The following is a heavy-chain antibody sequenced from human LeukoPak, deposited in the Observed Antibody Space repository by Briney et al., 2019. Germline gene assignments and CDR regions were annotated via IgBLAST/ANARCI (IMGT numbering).Heavy chain of an antibody. CDR1: GGSISSYC. J-gene: IGHJ3*02. Sequence: SETLSLTCTVSGGSISSYCWSWLRQPAGKGLEWIGRIYTSGSTNYNPSLRSRVTMSVDTSKNQFSLKLSSVTAADTAVYYCARDTEYSSSWYTSHEDAFDIWGQGTMVTVSS. D-gene: IGHD6-13*01. CDR3: ARDTEYSSSWYTSHEDAFDI. CDR2: IYTSGST. V-gene: IGHV4-4*07.